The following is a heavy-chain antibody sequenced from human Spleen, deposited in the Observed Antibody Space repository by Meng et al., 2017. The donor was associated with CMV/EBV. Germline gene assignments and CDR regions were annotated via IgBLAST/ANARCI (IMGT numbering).Heavy chain of an antibody. J-gene: IGHJ4*02. D-gene: IGHD1-26*01. CDR3: ARDLGSASGGYFDN. Sequence: GGSLRLSCAAPGFTFDSHDLHWVRQAPGKGLEWVAFIRFDGSNKYYADSVKGRFTISRDNSKNTLYLQMDSLRAEDTAVYYCARDLGSASGGYFDNWGQGTLVTVSS. CDR1: GFTFDSHD. V-gene: IGHV3-30*02. CDR2: IRFDGSNK.